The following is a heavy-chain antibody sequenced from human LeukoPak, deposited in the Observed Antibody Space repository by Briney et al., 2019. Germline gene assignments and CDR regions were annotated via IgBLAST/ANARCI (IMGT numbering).Heavy chain of an antibody. CDR1: GFTFDNYG. D-gene: IGHD2-2*01. CDR3: ARVQGYCSSPSCYFDY. J-gene: IGHJ4*02. CDR2: INWNGGST. V-gene: IGHV3-20*04. Sequence: SLRLSCAASGFTFDNYGMSCVRHAPGKGLEWVSGINWNGGSTVYGDSVKGRFTVSIDNAKNSLYLQMNSLRAEDTALFYCARVQGYCSSPSCYFDYWGQGTLVTVSS.